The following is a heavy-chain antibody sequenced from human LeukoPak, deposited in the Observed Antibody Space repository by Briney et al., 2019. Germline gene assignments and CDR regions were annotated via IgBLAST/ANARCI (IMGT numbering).Heavy chain of an antibody. Sequence: GGSLRLSCEGSGFTFSNYWMGWVRQAPGKGLEWVSAISGSGGSTYYADSVKGRFTISRDNSKNTLYLQMNSLRAEDTAVYYCAKFRSRLRQYLDYWGQGTLVTVSS. J-gene: IGHJ4*02. CDR2: ISGSGGST. D-gene: IGHD4-17*01. CDR1: GFTFSNYW. CDR3: AKFRSRLRQYLDY. V-gene: IGHV3-23*01.